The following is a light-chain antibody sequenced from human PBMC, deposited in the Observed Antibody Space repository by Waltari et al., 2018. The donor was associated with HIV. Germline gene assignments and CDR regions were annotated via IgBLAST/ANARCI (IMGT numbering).Light chain of an antibody. J-gene: IGLJ3*02. CDR3: CSYTGDSWV. V-gene: IGLV2-11*01. Sequence: QSALTQPRSVSGSPGQSVTFSCTGTSDDIGASKFVSWYQQHPGTAPKLILYEVIHRPSGVPDRFSGSRSGNTASLTISGLQNEDEANYYCCSYTGDSWVLGAGTILTVL. CDR2: EVI. CDR1: SDDIGASKF.